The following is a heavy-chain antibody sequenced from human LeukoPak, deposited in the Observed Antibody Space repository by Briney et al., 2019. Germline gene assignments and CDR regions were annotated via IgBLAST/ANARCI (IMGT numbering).Heavy chain of an antibody. CDR3: ASKQRGEYCSGGSCYLGDAFDI. J-gene: IGHJ3*02. CDR1: GGSTSSRSYY. V-gene: IGHV4-39*01. Sequence: PSETLSLTCTVSGGSTSSRSYYWGWIRQPPGKGLEWIGSLYYSGSTYYNPSLKSRVTVFVDTSKNQFSLKLNSVTAADTAVYYCASKQRGEYCSGGSCYLGDAFDIWGQGTMVTVSS. D-gene: IGHD2-15*01. CDR2: LYYSGST.